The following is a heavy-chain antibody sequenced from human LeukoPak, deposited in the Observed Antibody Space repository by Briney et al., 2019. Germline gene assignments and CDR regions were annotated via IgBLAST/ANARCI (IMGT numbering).Heavy chain of an antibody. Sequence: SETLSLTCTVSGGSISSYYWSWIRQPPGEGLEWIGYIYTSGSTNYNPSLKSRVTISVDTSKNQFSLKLSSVTAADTAVYYCARSTLYWFDPWGQGTLVTVSS. V-gene: IGHV4-4*09. J-gene: IGHJ5*02. CDR2: IYTSGST. CDR1: GGSISSYY. CDR3: ARSTLYWFDP.